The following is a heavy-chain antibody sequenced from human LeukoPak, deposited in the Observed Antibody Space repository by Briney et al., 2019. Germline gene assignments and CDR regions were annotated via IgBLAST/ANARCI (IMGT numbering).Heavy chain of an antibody. J-gene: IGHJ4*02. CDR1: GGSISSGTYY. CDR3: ARRYYYDSSGYYPFDY. Sequence: SQTLSLTCTVSGGSISSGTYYWSWICQHPGKGLEWIVYIYYSGSTYYNSSLKSRVTISVDTSKNQFSLKLSSVTAADTAVYYCARRYYYDSSGYYPFDYWGQGTLVTVSS. CDR2: IYYSGST. V-gene: IGHV4-30-4*08. D-gene: IGHD3-22*01.